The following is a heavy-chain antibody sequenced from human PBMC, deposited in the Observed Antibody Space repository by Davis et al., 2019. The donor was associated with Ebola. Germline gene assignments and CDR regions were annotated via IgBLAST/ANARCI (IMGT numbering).Heavy chain of an antibody. CDR3: TRTESSGWYRHYYGMDV. J-gene: IGHJ6*02. Sequence: SETLSLTCAVDGGSFSGYFWGWIRQPPGKGLEWIGSIYYSGSTYYSPSLKSRVTVSVDTSKNQFYLKLSSVTAADTAVYFCTRTESSGWYRHYYGMDVWGQGTSVTVSS. CDR1: GGSFSGYF. CDR2: IYYSGST. V-gene: IGHV4-34*01. D-gene: IGHD6-19*01.